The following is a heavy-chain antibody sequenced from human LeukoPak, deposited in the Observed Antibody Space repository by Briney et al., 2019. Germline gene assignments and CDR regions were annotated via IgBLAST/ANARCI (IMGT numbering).Heavy chain of an antibody. CDR1: GFTFSDYY. J-gene: IGHJ4*02. Sequence: PGGSLRLSCAASGFTFSDYYMSWIRQAPGKELEWVSYISSSGSTIYYADSVKGRFTISRDNAKNSLYLQMNSLRAEDTAVYYCAREVRPYYYDSSGSFDYWGQGTLVTVSS. CDR3: AREVRPYYYDSSGSFDY. V-gene: IGHV3-11*01. D-gene: IGHD3-22*01. CDR2: ISSSGSTI.